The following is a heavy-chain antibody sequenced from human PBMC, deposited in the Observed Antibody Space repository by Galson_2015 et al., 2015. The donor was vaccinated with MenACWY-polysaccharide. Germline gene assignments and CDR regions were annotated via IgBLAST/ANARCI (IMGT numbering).Heavy chain of an antibody. CDR3: AGYYYDSSGYYRVWAY. CDR1: GYTLTSYS. Sequence: SVKVSCKASGYTLTSYSINWVRQAPGQGLEWMGWISAYNGSTNYAQKLQGRVTMTTDTSTSTAYMELRSLRSDDTAVYYCAGYYYDSSGYYRVWAYWGQGTLVTVSS. D-gene: IGHD3-22*01. V-gene: IGHV1-18*01. J-gene: IGHJ4*02. CDR2: ISAYNGST.